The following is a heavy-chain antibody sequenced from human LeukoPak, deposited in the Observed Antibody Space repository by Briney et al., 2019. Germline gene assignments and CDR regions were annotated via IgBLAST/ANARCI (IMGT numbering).Heavy chain of an antibody. V-gene: IGHV4-38-2*02. D-gene: IGHD1-1*01. CDR2: MFHSGST. J-gene: IGHJ5*02. Sequence: SETLSLTCTVCGYSLSSGFYWGWIRQPPGKGLEWIATMFHSGSTYYNPSLESRVTISMDTSKNQFSLRLISVTAADTALYYSARFGTRDNCCHPGVDTWGQGTPVTVSS. CDR3: ARFGTRDNCCHPGVDT. CDR1: GYSLSSGFY.